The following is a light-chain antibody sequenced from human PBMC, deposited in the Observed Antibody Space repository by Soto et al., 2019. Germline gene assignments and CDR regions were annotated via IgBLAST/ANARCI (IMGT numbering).Light chain of an antibody. CDR3: CSYAGSNNFVV. CDR2: EVN. Sequence: QSVLTQPPSASGSPGQSVTISCTGTSSDVGGYNYVSWYQHHPGKAPKLMIYEVNTRPSGVPDRFSGSKAGNTASLTVSGLQAEDEADYYCCSYAGSNNFVVFGGGTKLTVL. CDR1: SSDVGGYNY. J-gene: IGLJ2*01. V-gene: IGLV2-8*01.